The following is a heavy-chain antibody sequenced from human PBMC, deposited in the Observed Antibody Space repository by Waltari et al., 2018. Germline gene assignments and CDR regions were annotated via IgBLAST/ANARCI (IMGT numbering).Heavy chain of an antibody. J-gene: IGHJ4*02. CDR2: INHSGST. V-gene: IGHV4-34*01. CDR3: ARTYSSGWPLSAGGIFDY. Sequence: QVQLQQWGAGLLKPSETLSLTCAVYGGSFSGYYWSWIRQPPGKGLEWIGEINHSGSTNYNPSLKSRVTISVDTSKNQFSLKLSSVTAADTAVYYCARTYSSGWPLSAGGIFDYWGQGTLVTVSS. CDR1: GGSFSGYY. D-gene: IGHD6-19*01.